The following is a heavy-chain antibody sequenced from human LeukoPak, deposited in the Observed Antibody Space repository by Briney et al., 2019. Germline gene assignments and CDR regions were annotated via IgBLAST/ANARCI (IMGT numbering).Heavy chain of an antibody. CDR2: IRYDGSDK. CDR1: GFTFSTYG. V-gene: IGHV3-30*02. CDR3: AKGSKAVLFTRDHYMDV. D-gene: IGHD6-19*01. Sequence: GGSLRLSCAASGFTFSTYGMHWVRQAPGKGLEWVAFIRYDGSDKYYADSVRGRFTISRDNSKNTLYLQMNSLRAEDTAVYFCAKGSKAVLFTRDHYMDVWGKGITVTISS. J-gene: IGHJ6*03.